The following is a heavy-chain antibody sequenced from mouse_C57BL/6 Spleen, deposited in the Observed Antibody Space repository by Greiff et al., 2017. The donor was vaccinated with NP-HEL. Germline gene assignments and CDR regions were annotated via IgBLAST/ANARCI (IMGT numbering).Heavy chain of an antibody. CDR2: INPGSGGT. V-gene: IGHV1-54*01. CDR1: GYAFTNYL. J-gene: IGHJ3*01. D-gene: IGHD2-4*01. CDR3: ARRGYDYEFAY. Sequence: QVQLQQSGAELVRPGTSVKVSCKASGYAFTNYLIEWVKQRPGQGLEWIGVINPGSGGTNYNEKFKGKATLTADKSSSTAYMQLSSLTSEDSAVYFCARRGYDYEFAYWGQGTLVTVSA.